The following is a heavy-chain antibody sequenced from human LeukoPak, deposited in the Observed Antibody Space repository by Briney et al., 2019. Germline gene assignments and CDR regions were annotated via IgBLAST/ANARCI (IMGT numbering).Heavy chain of an antibody. J-gene: IGHJ4*02. V-gene: IGHV4-38-2*02. D-gene: IGHD6-19*01. CDR2: IYESGST. CDR1: GYSISSGYY. CDR3: ARRKWLRFWPSIAVAGKTIDY. Sequence: SETLSLTCTVSGYSISSGYYWGWIRQPPGKGLEWIGSIYESGSTYYNPSLKSRVTISVDTSKNQFSLKLSSVTAADTAVYYCARRKWLRFWPSIAVAGKTIDYWGQGTLVTVSS.